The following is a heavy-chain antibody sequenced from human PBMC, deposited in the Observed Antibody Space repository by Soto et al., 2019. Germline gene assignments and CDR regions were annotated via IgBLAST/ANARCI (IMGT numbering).Heavy chain of an antibody. CDR2: IDPSDSYT. V-gene: IGHV5-10-1*01. CDR1: GYSFTSYW. D-gene: IGHD5-12*01. J-gene: IGHJ6*02. Sequence: GESLKISCKGSGYSFTSYWISWVRQMPGKGLEWMGRIDPSDSYTNYSPSFQGHVTISADKSISTAYLQWSSLKASDTAMYYCASNSGYDPGDYYYYGMDVSGQATTVTVAS. CDR3: ASNSGYDPGDYYYYGMDV.